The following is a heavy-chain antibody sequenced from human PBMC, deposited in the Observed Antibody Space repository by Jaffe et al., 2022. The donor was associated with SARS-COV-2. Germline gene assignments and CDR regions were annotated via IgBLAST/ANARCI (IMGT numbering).Heavy chain of an antibody. CDR1: GFTFSSYL. J-gene: IGHJ4*02. CDR2: IDSDGSTT. V-gene: IGHV3-74*01. Sequence: EVQLVESGGGLVQPGGSLRLSCAASGFTFSSYLMHWVRQAPGKGLVWVSLIDSDGSTTSYADSVKGRFAISRDNAKNTLYLQMSSLRAEDTAVYYCARLGGSSTIDYWGQGTLVTVSS. CDR3: ARLGGSSTIDY. D-gene: IGHD3-16*01.